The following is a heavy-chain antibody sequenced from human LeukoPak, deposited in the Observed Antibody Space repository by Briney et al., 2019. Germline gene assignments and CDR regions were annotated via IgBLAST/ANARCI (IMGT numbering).Heavy chain of an antibody. Sequence: GASVKVSCKASGYTFTSYYMHWVRQAPGQGLEWMGIINPSGGSTSYAQKFHGRVTMTRDTSTSTVYMELSSLRSEDTAVYYCVVGFGELLPYFDYWGQGTLVTVSS. CDR3: VVGFGELLPYFDY. J-gene: IGHJ4*02. CDR1: GYTFTSYY. CDR2: INPSGGST. V-gene: IGHV1-46*01. D-gene: IGHD3-10*01.